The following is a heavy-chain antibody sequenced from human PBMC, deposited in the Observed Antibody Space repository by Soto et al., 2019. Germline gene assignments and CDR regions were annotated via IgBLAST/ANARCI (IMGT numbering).Heavy chain of an antibody. CDR2: IYYSGST. J-gene: IGHJ3*02. CDR3: AREWEPDDSPRAFDT. V-gene: IGHV4-31*03. Sequence: SETLSLTCTVSGGSISSGGYYWSWIRQHPGKGLEWIGYIYYSGSTYYNPSLKSRVTISVDTSKNQFSLKLSSVTAADTAVYYCAREWEPDDSPRAFDTWGQGTMVTVSS. CDR1: GGSISSGGYY. D-gene: IGHD1-26*01.